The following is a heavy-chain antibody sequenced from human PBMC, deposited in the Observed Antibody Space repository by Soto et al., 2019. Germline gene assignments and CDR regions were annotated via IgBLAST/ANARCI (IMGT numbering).Heavy chain of an antibody. CDR2: IYYSGST. Sequence: PSETLSLTCTVSGGSISSYYWSWIRQPPGKGLEWIGYIYYSGSTNYNPSLKSRVTISVDTSKNQFSLKLSSVTAADTAVYYCARGVGYCSSTSCHPNWFDPWGQGTLVTVSS. J-gene: IGHJ5*02. CDR3: ARGVGYCSSTSCHPNWFDP. V-gene: IGHV4-59*01. D-gene: IGHD2-2*01. CDR1: GGSISSYY.